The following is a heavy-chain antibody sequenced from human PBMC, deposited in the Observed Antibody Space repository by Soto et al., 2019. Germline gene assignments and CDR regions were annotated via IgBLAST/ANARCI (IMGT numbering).Heavy chain of an antibody. V-gene: IGHV3-30*18. J-gene: IGHJ6*02. CDR1: GLTFSSYG. CDR3: AKEWESGSSWDYYYYGMDG. CDR2: ISYDGSNK. Sequence: GGSPRLSGAASGLTFSSYGRHGVRPAPGKGLEWVAVISYDGSNKYYADSGKGPFTISRDQSKNTLYLQMNSLRAEDTAVYYCAKEWESGSSWDYYYYGMDGWGQGTTVTVSS. D-gene: IGHD6-13*01.